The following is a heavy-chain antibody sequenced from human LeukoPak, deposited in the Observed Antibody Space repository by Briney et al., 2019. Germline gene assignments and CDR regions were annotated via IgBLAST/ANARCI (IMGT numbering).Heavy chain of an antibody. D-gene: IGHD3-22*01. CDR3: ARARYYDSSGYFGY. Sequence: PGGSVRLSCAASGFTFSDYYMSWIRQAPGKGLEWVSYINSSGSTIYYTDSVKGRLTISRDNAKNSLYLQMNSLRAKDTAVYYCARARYYDSSGYFGYWGQGTLVTVSS. J-gene: IGHJ4*02. V-gene: IGHV3-11*01. CDR1: GFTFSDYY. CDR2: INSSGSTI.